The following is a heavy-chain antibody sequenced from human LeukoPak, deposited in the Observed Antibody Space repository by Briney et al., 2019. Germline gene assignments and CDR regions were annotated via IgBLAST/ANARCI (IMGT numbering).Heavy chain of an antibody. CDR1: GFTFSSYW. V-gene: IGHV3-7*01. D-gene: IGHD1-26*01. CDR2: IKQDGSEK. J-gene: IGHJ4*02. CDR3: ARETNSGSYYFDY. Sequence: GGSLRLSCAASGFTFSSYWMSWVRQAPGEGLERVANIKQDGSEKYYVDSVKGRFTISRDNAKNSLFLQMNSLRAEDTAVYYCARETNSGSYYFDYWGQGTLVPVSS.